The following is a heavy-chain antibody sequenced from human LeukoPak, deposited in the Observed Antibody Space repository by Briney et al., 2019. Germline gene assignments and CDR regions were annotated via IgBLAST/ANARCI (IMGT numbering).Heavy chain of an antibody. CDR1: GFTFSDYY. Sequence: GGSLRLSCAASGFTFSDYYMSWIRQAPGKGLERVSYISSSSSYTNYADSVKGRFTIPRDNAKNSLYLQMNSLRAEDTAVYYCASIPTYYYDSSGSAVDYWGQGTLVTVSS. V-gene: IGHV3-11*03. CDR2: ISSSSSYT. D-gene: IGHD3-22*01. J-gene: IGHJ4*02. CDR3: ASIPTYYYDSSGSAVDY.